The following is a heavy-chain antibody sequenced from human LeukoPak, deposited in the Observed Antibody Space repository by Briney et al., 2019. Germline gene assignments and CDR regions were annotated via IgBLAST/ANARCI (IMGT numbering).Heavy chain of an antibody. Sequence: PGGSLRLSCAASGFTFGSYAMSWVRQAPGKGLEWVSSITRDGGSTYFADSVKGRFTISRDHSKNTLYLQMNSLRADDAAVYFCAEDGGYYKHTLWGQRTLVTVSS. CDR3: AEDGGYYKHTL. D-gene: IGHD2/OR15-2a*01. CDR2: ITRDGGST. J-gene: IGHJ4*02. V-gene: IGHV3-23*01. CDR1: GFTFGSYA.